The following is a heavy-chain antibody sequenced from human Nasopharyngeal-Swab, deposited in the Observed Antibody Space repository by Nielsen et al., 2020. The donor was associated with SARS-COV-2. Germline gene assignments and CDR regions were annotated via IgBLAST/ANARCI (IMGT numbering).Heavy chain of an antibody. J-gene: IGHJ4*02. CDR3: ARDSATGIAGATGIDF. Sequence: WIRQPPGKGLEWVALIWYDGSNEFYADSVKGRFTISRDNSKNISFLQMNSLRAEDTAVYFCARDSATGIAGATGIDFWGQGILVTVSS. V-gene: IGHV3-33*01. D-gene: IGHD1-26*01. CDR2: IWYDGSNE.